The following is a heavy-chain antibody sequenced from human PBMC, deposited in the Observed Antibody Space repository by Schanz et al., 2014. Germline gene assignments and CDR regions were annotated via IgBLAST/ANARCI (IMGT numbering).Heavy chain of an antibody. CDR3: ARGRTFDY. Sequence: QVQLIQSGAEVKKPGASVKVSCTASGYTFTSYDINWVRQAPGQGLEWLGWMNPNSGNPGFAQKFRGRVTMTRNTSMSTAYIELHILTSEYTAVYSCARGRTFDYWGQGTLVTVSS. CDR2: MNPNSGNP. V-gene: IGHV1-8*01. CDR1: GYTFTSYD. J-gene: IGHJ4*02.